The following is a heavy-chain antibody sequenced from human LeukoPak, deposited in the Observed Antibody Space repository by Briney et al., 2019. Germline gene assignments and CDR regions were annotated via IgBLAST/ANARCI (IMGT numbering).Heavy chain of an antibody. V-gene: IGHV4-59*01. CDR1: GGSISSYY. D-gene: IGHD3-22*01. CDR2: IYYSGST. J-gene: IGHJ4*02. Sequence: PSETLTLTCTVSGGSISSYYWSWIRQPPGKGLEWIGYIYYSGSTNYNPSLKSRVTISVDTSKNQFSLQLSSVTAADTAVYYCARASNYYDSSGYYYFRFDYWGQGTLVTVSS. CDR3: ARASNYYDSSGYYYFRFDY.